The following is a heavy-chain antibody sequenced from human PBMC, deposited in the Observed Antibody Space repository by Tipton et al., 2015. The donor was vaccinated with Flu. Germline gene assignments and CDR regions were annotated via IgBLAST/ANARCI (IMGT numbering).Heavy chain of an antibody. J-gene: IGHJ4*02. CDR3: VNEVGGPGSY. D-gene: IGHD6-19*01. Sequence: GSLRLSCAASGFTYHSYWMTWVRQAPGKGLEWVANIKQDGSEKYYVDSVKGRFTISRDNAKNSLYLQMNSLRGEDTAIYYCVNEVGGPGSYWGQGTLVTVS. CDR1: GFTYHSYW. CDR2: IKQDGSEK. V-gene: IGHV3-7*01.